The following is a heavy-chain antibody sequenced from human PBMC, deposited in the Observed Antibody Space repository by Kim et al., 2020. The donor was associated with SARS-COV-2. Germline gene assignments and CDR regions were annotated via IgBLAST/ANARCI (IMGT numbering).Heavy chain of an antibody. CDR2: ISVYNGNT. CDR1: GYTFTSYG. J-gene: IGHJ4*02. D-gene: IGHD6-19*01. Sequence: ASVKVSCKASGYTFTSYGISWVRQAPGQGLEWMGWISVYNGNTNYAQKLQGRVTMTTDTSTSTAYMELRSLRSDDTAVYYCARALDSIAVAGYDYWGQGTLVTVSS. CDR3: ARALDSIAVAGYDY. V-gene: IGHV1-18*04.